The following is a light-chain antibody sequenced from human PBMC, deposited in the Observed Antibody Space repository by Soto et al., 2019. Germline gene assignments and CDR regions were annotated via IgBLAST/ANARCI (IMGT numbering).Light chain of an antibody. Sequence: TETGAAQSASPGERATFSCRASQTITTNLAWYQQKPGQAPRLLIYGASTRATGIPSRFSGSGSGTDFTHTISSLEPEEFAVYYCQQYSNWSQAFGEGTKVDIK. V-gene: IGKV3-15*01. J-gene: IGKJ4*01. CDR2: GAS. CDR1: QTITTN. CDR3: QQYSNWSQA.